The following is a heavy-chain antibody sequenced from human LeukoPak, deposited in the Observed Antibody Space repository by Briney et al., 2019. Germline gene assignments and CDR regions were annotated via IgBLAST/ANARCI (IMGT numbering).Heavy chain of an antibody. CDR3: ASLGIAATGGDFDY. D-gene: IGHD6-13*01. V-gene: IGHV4-30-4*08. Sequence: SETLSLTCTVSGGSISSGDYYWSGIRQPPRKGLEWIGYIYYSGSTYYNPSLKSRVTISVDTSKNQFSLKLSSVTAADTAVYYCASLGIAATGGDFDYWGQGTLVTVSS. CDR1: GGSISSGDYY. CDR2: IYYSGST. J-gene: IGHJ4*02.